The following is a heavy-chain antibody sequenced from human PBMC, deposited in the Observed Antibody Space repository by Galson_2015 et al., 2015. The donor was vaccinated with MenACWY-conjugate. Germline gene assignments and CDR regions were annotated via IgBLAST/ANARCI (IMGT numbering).Heavy chain of an antibody. CDR2: ISPIDSKT. D-gene: IGHD1-26*01. CDR1: GYNFITYW. CDR3: ARHPPGGRGMDV. J-gene: IGHJ6*02. V-gene: IGHV5-51*01. Sequence: QSGAVVKKPGEPLTISCTASGYNFITYWIGWVRQVPGKGLEWVGLISPIDSKTRYSPAFEGRVTISADNSITTAYLQWNSLQASDTAMYYCARHPPGGRGMDVWGQGTTVTVSS.